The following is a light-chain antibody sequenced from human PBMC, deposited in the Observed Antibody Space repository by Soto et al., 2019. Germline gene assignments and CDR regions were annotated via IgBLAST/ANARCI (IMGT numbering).Light chain of an antibody. Sequence: ELTQPPSVSVAPGQTARITCEGNNIGGKRVHWYQQKPGQAPVLVVYDDNDRPSGIPERFSGSNSGNTATLTISRVEAGDEADYYCQVWDDGSDRWVFGGGTKVTVL. CDR1: NIGGKR. V-gene: IGLV3-21*02. CDR2: DDN. CDR3: QVWDDGSDRWV. J-gene: IGLJ3*02.